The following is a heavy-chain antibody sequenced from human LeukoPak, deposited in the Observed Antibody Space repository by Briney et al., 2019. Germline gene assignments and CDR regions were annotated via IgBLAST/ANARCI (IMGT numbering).Heavy chain of an antibody. CDR3: ARGHLIVATIIDVVNDY. V-gene: IGHV4-59*01. CDR2: IYYSGST. J-gene: IGHJ4*02. CDR1: GGSISSYY. D-gene: IGHD5-12*01. Sequence: SETLSLTCTVSGGSISSYYWSWIRQPPGKGLEWIGYIYYSGSTNHNPSLKSRVTISVDTSKNQFSLKLSSVTAADTAVYYCARGHLIVATIIDVVNDYWGQGTLVTVSS.